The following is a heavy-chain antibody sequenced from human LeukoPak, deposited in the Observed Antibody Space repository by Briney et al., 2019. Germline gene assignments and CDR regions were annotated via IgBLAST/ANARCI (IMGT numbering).Heavy chain of an antibody. CDR1: GGSISSSSYY. J-gene: IGHJ6*03. D-gene: IGHD5-18*01. CDR2: IYYSGST. CDR3: ARLRVTGRSYYYYYMDV. Sequence: SETLSLTCTVSGGSISSSSYYWGWIRQSSGKGLEWIGSIYYSGSTYYNPSLKSRVTISVDTSKNQFSLKLSSVTAADTAVYYCARLRVTGRSYYYYYMDVWGKGTTVTVSS. V-gene: IGHV4-39*07.